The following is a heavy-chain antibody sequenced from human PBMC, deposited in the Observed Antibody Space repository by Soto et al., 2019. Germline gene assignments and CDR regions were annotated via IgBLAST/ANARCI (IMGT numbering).Heavy chain of an antibody. CDR2: ISAYNGNT. CDR3: ARDPYHPPALPSPGQRARNGMDV. J-gene: IGHJ6*02. Sequence: QVPLVQSGAEVKKPGASVKVSCKASGYTFTSYGISWVRQAPGQGLEWMGWISAYNGNTNYAQKLQGRVTMTTDTSTSTAYMELRSLRSDDTAVYYCARDPYHPPALPSPGQRARNGMDVWGQGTTVTVSS. V-gene: IGHV1-18*01. D-gene: IGHD2-2*01. CDR1: GYTFTSYG.